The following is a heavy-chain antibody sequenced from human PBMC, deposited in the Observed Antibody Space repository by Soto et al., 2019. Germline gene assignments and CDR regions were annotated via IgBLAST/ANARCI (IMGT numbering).Heavy chain of an antibody. CDR1: GFTFSGYA. J-gene: IGHJ5*02. Sequence: EVQLLESGGGLVQPGGSLRLSCAASGFTFSGYAMSWVRQAPGKGLEWVSAIGSGSPFYADSVKGRFTISRDNANSMLHLQMNSLRADDTAVYFCAPDLGSSWYHYNSFAPGGQGTLVTVSS. CDR3: APDLGSSWYHYNSFAP. CDR2: IGSGSP. D-gene: IGHD6-13*01. V-gene: IGHV3-23*01.